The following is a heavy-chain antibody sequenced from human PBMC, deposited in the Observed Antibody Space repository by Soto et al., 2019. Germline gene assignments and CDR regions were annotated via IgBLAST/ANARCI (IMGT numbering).Heavy chain of an antibody. J-gene: IGHJ3*02. Sequence: QVQLVESGGGVVQPGRSLRLSCAASGFTFSSYAMHWVRQAPGKGLEWVAVISYDGSNKYYADSVKGRFTISRDNSKNTLYLQMNSLRAEDTAVYYCAKERVLEWLELDAGAFDIWGQGTMVTVSS. CDR1: GFTFSSYA. CDR3: AKERVLEWLELDAGAFDI. D-gene: IGHD3-3*01. CDR2: ISYDGSNK. V-gene: IGHV3-30-3*01.